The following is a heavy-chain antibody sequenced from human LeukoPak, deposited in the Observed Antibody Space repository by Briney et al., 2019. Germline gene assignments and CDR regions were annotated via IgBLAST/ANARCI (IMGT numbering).Heavy chain of an antibody. CDR1: GFTFSSYW. J-gene: IGHJ4*02. V-gene: IGHV3-7*03. Sequence: GGSLRLSCAASGFTFSSYWMSWVRQAPGKGLEWVANIKQDGSEKYYVDSVKGRFTISRDNPKNTLYLQMNSLRAEDTAVYFCAKRGVVIRVILVGFHREAYYFDSWGQGALVTVSS. D-gene: IGHD3-22*01. CDR2: IKQDGSEK. CDR3: AKRGVVIRVILVGFHREAYYFDS.